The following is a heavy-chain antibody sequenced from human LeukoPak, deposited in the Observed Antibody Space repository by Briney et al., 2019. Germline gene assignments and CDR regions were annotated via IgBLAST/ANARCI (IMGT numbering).Heavy chain of an antibody. Sequence: SETLSLTCTVSGGSISSYYWSWIRQPAGKGLEWIGRIYTSGSTNYNPSLKSRVTISVDTSKNQFSLKLSSVTAADTAVYYCASGYEGSSSWPFDYWGQGTLVTVSS. J-gene: IGHJ4*02. CDR3: ASGYEGSSSWPFDY. CDR1: GGSISSYY. V-gene: IGHV4-4*07. CDR2: IYTSGST. D-gene: IGHD6-13*01.